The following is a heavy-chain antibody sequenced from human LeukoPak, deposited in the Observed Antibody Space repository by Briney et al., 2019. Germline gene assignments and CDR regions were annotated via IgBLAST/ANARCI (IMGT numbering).Heavy chain of an antibody. D-gene: IGHD2-8*01. CDR2: ISYDGSNK. CDR3: ARGDDIVLMVYAPFFDY. V-gene: IGHV3-30-3*01. J-gene: IGHJ4*02. CDR1: GFTFSSYA. Sequence: GGSLRLSCAASGFTFSSYAMHWVRQAPGKGLEWVAVISYDGSNKYYADSVKGRFTISRDNSKNTLYLQMNSLRAEDTAVYYCARGDDIVLMVYAPFFDYWGQGTLVTVSS.